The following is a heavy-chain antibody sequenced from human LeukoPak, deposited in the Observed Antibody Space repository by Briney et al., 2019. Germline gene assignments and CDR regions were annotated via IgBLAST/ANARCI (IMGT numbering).Heavy chain of an antibody. CDR2: IKKDGSEI. CDR1: GFTFSTYW. Sequence: GGSLRLSCAASGFTFSTYWMTWVRQAPGKALEWVASIKKDGSEIYYLDSVKGRFIVSRDNAQNSLTLQMNSLTAEDTAVYYCARARVNLDYWGQGTLVTVSS. J-gene: IGHJ4*02. CDR3: ARARVNLDY. V-gene: IGHV3-7*05. D-gene: IGHD1-14*01.